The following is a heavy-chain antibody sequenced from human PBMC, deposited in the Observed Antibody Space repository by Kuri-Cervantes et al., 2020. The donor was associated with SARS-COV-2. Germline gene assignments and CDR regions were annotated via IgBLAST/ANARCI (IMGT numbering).Heavy chain of an antibody. CDR1: GFTFDDYG. D-gene: IGHD6-13*01. J-gene: IGHJ4*02. Sequence: GESLKISCAASGFTFDDYGMSWVRQAPGKGLEWVSGINWNGGSTGYADSVKGRFTISRDNAKNSLYLQMNSLRAEDTAVYYCARSYSSSRELDYWGQGTLVTVSS. CDR2: INWNGGST. V-gene: IGHV3-20*04. CDR3: ARSYSSSRELDY.